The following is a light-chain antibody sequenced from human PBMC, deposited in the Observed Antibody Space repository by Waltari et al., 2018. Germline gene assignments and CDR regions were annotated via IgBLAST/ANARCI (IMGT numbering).Light chain of an antibody. V-gene: IGLV2-23*02. Sequence: QSALTQPASVSGSPGQSITISCTGPSSDVGGYTHVSWYQQHPGKAPKLRIYDVLERPSGVSNRFSGSKSANTASLTIAGLQAEDGADYYCCSYAGSGTYVFGTGTKVTVL. J-gene: IGLJ1*01. CDR1: SSDVGGYTH. CDR3: CSYAGSGTYV. CDR2: DVL.